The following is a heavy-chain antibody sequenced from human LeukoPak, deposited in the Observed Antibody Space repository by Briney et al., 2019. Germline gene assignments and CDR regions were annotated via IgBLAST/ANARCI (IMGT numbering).Heavy chain of an antibody. CDR1: GFTFSSYA. Sequence: PGGSLRLSCAASGFTFSSYAMSWVRQAPGKGLDWVSAIGGRGDSTYYADSVKGRFTISRDNSKNTLYLQMNSLRVEDTAVYYCAKGDSSYYYYMDVWGKGTTVTVSS. V-gene: IGHV3-23*01. J-gene: IGHJ6*03. CDR2: IGGRGDST. CDR3: AKGDSSYYYYMDV. D-gene: IGHD3-22*01.